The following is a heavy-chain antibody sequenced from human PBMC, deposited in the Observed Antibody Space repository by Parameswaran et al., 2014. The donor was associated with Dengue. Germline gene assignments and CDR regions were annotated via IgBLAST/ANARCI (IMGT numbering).Heavy chain of an antibody. Sequence: VRQAPGKGLEWIGYIYYSGSTYYNPSLKSRVTISVDTSKNQFSLKLSSVTAADTAVYYCARGLPYCSSTSCYEGGFFDYWGQGTLVTVSS. V-gene: IGHV4-31*02. CDR3: ARGLPYCSSTSCYEGGFFDY. D-gene: IGHD2-2*01. CDR2: IYYSGST. J-gene: IGHJ4*02.